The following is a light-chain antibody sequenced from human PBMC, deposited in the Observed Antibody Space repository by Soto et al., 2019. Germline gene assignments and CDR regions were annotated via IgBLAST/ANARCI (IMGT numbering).Light chain of an antibody. J-gene: IGKJ4*01. CDR1: QSIGRF. Sequence: DIQMTQSPSSLYASVGDRVTITCRASQSIGRFLNWHQQKPGKAANVLINVASTLRSGVPSRFSGSGSGTDFNLTINSLQPEDFATYFCQQSFTTPLTVGGVTKVEIK. V-gene: IGKV1-39*01. CDR2: VAS. CDR3: QQSFTTPLT.